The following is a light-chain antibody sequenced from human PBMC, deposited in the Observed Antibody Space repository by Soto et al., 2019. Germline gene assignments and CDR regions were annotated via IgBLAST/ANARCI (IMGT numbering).Light chain of an antibody. J-gene: IGKJ2*01. Sequence: EIVLTQSPGTLSLSPGERATLSCRASRSLSSSYVVWYQQKPGQAPRLLIYAASRRATGIPDRFSGSGSATEYTLNISRLEPKAFAVYYCQQQGTFGQGTKLEIK. V-gene: IGKV3-20*01. CDR2: AAS. CDR3: QQQGT. CDR1: RSLSSSY.